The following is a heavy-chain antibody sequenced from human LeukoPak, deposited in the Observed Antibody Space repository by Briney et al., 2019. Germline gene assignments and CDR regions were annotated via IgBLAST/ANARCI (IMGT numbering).Heavy chain of an antibody. Sequence: SETLSLTCTVSGGSISSGSYYWSWIRQPAGKGLEWIGSLYYSGSTYYNPSLKSRVTISVDTSKNQFSLKLSSVTAADTAVYYCARGSGYYYGDFDYWGQGTLVTVSS. V-gene: IGHV4-39*01. J-gene: IGHJ4*02. CDR2: LYYSGST. CDR1: GGSISSGSYY. D-gene: IGHD3-22*01. CDR3: ARGSGYYYGDFDY.